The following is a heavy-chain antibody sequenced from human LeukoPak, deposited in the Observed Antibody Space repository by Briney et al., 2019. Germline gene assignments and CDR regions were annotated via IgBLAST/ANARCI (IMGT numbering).Heavy chain of an antibody. CDR2: IYYSGST. CDR3: ARVPYCTNGVCRGVNWFDP. CDR1: GGSISSSSYY. V-gene: IGHV4-39*07. D-gene: IGHD2-8*01. J-gene: IGHJ5*02. Sequence: SETLSLTCTVSGGSISSSSYYWGWIRQPPGKGLEWIGSIYYSGSTYYNPSLKSRVTISVDTSKNQFSLKLSSVTAADTAVYYCARVPYCTNGVCRGVNWFDPWGQGTLVTVSS.